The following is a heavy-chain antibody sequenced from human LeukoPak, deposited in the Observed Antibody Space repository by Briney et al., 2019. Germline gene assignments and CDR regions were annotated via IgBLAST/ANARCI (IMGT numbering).Heavy chain of an antibody. Sequence: SETLSLTCTVSGGSISSSSYYWGWIRQPPGKGLEWIGSIYYSGSTYYNPSLKSRVTISVDTSKNQFSLKLSSVTAADTAVYYCARDGEGDGYNPSFDYWGQGTLVTVSS. CDR1: GGSISSSSYY. J-gene: IGHJ4*02. CDR2: IYYSGST. D-gene: IGHD5-24*01. V-gene: IGHV4-39*07. CDR3: ARDGEGDGYNPSFDY.